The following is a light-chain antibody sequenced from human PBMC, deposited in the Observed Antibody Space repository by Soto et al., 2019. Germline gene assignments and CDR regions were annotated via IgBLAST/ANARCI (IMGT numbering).Light chain of an antibody. CDR3: QQYNEWPLT. V-gene: IGKV3-15*01. CDR1: QSVSNN. Sequence: EIVMTQSPATLSVSPGERATLSCRASQSVSNNLAWYQQKPGQAPRLLIYHASTGATGIPARFSGSGSGTELTLTISSVQSEDFAVYYCQQYNEWPLTFGGGTMMEIK. CDR2: HAS. J-gene: IGKJ4*01.